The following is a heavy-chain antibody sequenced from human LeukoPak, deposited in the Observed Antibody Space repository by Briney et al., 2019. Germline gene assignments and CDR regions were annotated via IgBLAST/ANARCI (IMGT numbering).Heavy chain of an antibody. CDR2: INPSGGST. CDR3: AATVDYCSGGSCNNHYYGMDV. V-gene: IGHV1-46*01. Sequence: ASVKVSCKASGYTFASYYMHWVRQAPGQGLEWMGIINPSGGSTSYAQKFQGRVTMTRDMSARTVYMELSSLTSEDTAVYYCAATVDYCSGGSCNNHYYGMDVWGQGTTVTVSS. J-gene: IGHJ6*02. CDR1: GYTFASYY. D-gene: IGHD2-15*01.